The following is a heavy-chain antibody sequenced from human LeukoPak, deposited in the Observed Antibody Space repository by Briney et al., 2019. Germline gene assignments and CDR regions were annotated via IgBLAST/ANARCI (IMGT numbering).Heavy chain of an antibody. V-gene: IGHV4-4*02. CDR3: ARWESSSWFDDAFDI. CDR2: INHSGST. CDR1: GGSISSSNW. D-gene: IGHD6-13*01. Sequence: PSETLSLTCAVSGGSISSSNWWSWVRQPPGKGLEWIGEINHSGSTNYNPSLKSRVTISVDTSKNQFSLKLSSVTAADTAVYYCARWESSSWFDDAFDIWGQGTMVTVSS. J-gene: IGHJ3*02.